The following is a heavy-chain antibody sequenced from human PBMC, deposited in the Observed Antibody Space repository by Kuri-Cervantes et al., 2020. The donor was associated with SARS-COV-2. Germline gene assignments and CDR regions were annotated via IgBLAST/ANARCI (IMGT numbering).Heavy chain of an antibody. CDR1: GGSFSGYY. J-gene: IGHJ5*02. D-gene: IGHD6-13*01. Sequence: GSLRLSCAVYGGSFSGYYWSWIRQPPGKGLEWIGEINHSGSTNYNPSLKSRATISVDTSKNHFSLKLSSVTAADTAVYYCARESGETVSSWESWFDPWGQGTLVTVSS. V-gene: IGHV4-34*01. CDR2: INHSGST. CDR3: ARESGETVSSWESWFDP.